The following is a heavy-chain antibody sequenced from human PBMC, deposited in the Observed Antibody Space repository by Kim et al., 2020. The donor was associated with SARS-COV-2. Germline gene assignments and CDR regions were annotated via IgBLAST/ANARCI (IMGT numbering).Heavy chain of an antibody. CDR3: ARVHYYDSSGYYGLDG. J-gene: IGHJ4*02. V-gene: IGHV3-11*04. D-gene: IGHD3-22*01. Sequence: DSVKGRFTVTRDTAEDSVYLQLNGLRAEDTAVYYCARVHYYDSSGYYGLDGWGQGTLVTVSS.